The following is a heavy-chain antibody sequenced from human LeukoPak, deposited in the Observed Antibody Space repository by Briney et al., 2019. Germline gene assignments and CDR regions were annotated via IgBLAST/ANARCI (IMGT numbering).Heavy chain of an antibody. V-gene: IGHV1-24*01. CDR2: FDPEDGET. D-gene: IGHD3-22*01. J-gene: IGHJ4*02. CDR3: ATEGGYYDSSGYLDY. Sequence: VASVKVSCEVSGYTLTELSMHWVRQAPGRGLEWMGGFDPEDGETIYAQKFQGRVTMTEDTSTDTAYMELSSLRSEDTAVYYCATEGGYYDSSGYLDYWGQGTLVTVSS. CDR1: GYTLTELS.